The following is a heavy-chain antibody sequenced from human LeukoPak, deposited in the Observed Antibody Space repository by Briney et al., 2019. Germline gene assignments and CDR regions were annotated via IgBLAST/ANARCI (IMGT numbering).Heavy chain of an antibody. J-gene: IGHJ6*02. D-gene: IGHD6-13*01. V-gene: IGHV3-30*04. CDR3: AREIAAAGTFSDYYYGMDV. CDR2: ISYDGSNK. Sequence: GRSLRLSCAASGFTFSSYAMHWVRQAPGKGLEWVAVISYDGSNKYYADSVKGRFTISRDNSKNTLYLQMNSLRAEDTAVYYCAREIAAAGTFSDYYYGMDVWGQGTTVTVSS. CDR1: GFTFSSYA.